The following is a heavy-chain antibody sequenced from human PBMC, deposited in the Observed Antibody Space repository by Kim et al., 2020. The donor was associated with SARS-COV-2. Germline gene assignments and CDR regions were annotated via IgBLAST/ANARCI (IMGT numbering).Heavy chain of an antibody. CDR3: ARSPLWLPFDY. J-gene: IGHJ4*02. V-gene: IGHV4-59*01. Sequence: STKHNPSLKSRVTISVDTSNNQFSLKLSSVTSADTAVYYCARSPLWLPFDYWGQGTLVTVSS. CDR2: ST. D-gene: IGHD3-10*01.